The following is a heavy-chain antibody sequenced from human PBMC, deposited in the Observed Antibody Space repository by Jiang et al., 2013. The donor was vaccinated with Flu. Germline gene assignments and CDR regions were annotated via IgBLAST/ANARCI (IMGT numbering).Heavy chain of an antibody. CDR3: AKDLGDLIPYYYYRGLDV. J-gene: IGHJ6*02. CDR1: GFAFETHA. V-gene: IGHV3-23*01. D-gene: IGHD3-22*01. Sequence: SCAAFGFAFETHAMWSGPPGSREGSGVGRCSSCGGFSPTYADSVRGRFTIARDNSRKTVSLQMDGLRDEDTATYFCAKDLGDLIPYYYYRGLDVWGQGTTVIVSS. CDR2: SCGGFSP.